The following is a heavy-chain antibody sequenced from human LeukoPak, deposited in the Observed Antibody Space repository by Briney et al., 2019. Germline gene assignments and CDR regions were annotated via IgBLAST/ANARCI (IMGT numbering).Heavy chain of an antibody. V-gene: IGHV3-74*01. D-gene: IGHD2-15*01. J-gene: IGHJ4*02. Sequence: GGSLRLSCAASGFTFSSYWMHWVRQAPGKGLVWVSLINSDGYYADSVKGRFTISRDNAKNSLYLQMNSLRDEDTAVYYCARLSGYCTGGSCYFDYWGQGTLVTVSS. CDR1: GFTFSSYW. CDR3: ARLSGYCTGGSCYFDY. CDR2: INSDG.